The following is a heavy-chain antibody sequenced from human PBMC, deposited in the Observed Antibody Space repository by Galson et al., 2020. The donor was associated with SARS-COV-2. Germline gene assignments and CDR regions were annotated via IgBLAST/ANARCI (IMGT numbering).Heavy chain of an antibody. V-gene: IGHV3-30-3*01. D-gene: IGHD3-16*01. CDR2: ISYEGSKK. CDR1: GFTFNHYG. J-gene: IGHJ4*02. Sequence: GESLKIPCAASGFTFNHYGFHWVRQAPGKGLEWVAVISYEGSKKFYADSVRGRFTVTKDSSTYTLYLQMNSLKPEDTGVYYCAKVKSVFYVGEGRGPNDFWGQGTRVTVSS. CDR3: AKVKSVFYVGEGRGPNDF.